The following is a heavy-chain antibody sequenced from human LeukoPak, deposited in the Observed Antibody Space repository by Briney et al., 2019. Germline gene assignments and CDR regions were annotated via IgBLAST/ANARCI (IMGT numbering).Heavy chain of an antibody. CDR2: TYYRSKWYN. V-gene: IGHV6-1*01. J-gene: IGHJ4*02. Sequence: SQTLSLTCAISGDSVSSNSGAWPWLRQSPSRGLEWLGRTYYRSKWYNDYAESVKSRINIKPDTSRNQFSLQLNSVTPEDTAVYYCVRDQAGLDYWGQGTLVTVSS. D-gene: IGHD6-13*01. CDR1: GDSVSSNSGA. CDR3: VRDQAGLDY.